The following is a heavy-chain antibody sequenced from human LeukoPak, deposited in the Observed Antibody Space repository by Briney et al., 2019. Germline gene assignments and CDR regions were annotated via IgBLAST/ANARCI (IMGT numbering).Heavy chain of an antibody. D-gene: IGHD3-10*01. CDR3: ASDLLLWFGDQPD. J-gene: IGHJ4*02. V-gene: IGHV4-34*04. CDR1: GGSFSGYY. CDR2: MNYSGNI. Sequence: SETLSLTCAVYGGSFSGYYWTWIRQPPGKGLEWIGEMNYSGNIDTNPSLKSRATISVDTSKNQFSLKLSSVTAADTAVYYCASDLLLWFGDQPDWGQGTLVTVSS.